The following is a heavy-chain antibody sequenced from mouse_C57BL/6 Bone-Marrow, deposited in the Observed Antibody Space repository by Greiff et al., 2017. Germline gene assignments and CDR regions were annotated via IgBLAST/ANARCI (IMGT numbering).Heavy chain of an antibody. D-gene: IGHD2-5*01. CDR1: GYTFTSYG. CDR2: IYPRSGNT. CDR3: ASYSKDY. Sequence: QVQLQQSGAELARPGASVKLSCKASGYTFTSYGISWVKQRTGQGLEWIGEIYPRSGNTYYNEKFKGKATLTADKSSSTAYMELRSLTSEDSAVYFCASYSKDYWGQGTTLTVSS. J-gene: IGHJ2*01. V-gene: IGHV1-81*01.